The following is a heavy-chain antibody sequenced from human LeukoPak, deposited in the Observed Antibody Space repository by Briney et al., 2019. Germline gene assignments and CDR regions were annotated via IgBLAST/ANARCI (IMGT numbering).Heavy chain of an antibody. J-gene: IGHJ2*01. CDR3: ATGLAAAGVYWYFDL. D-gene: IGHD6-13*01. CDR1: GYTLTELS. Sequence: ASVKVSCKVSGYTLTELSMHWVRQAPGKGLEWMGGFDPEDGETIYAQKFQGRVTMTEDTSTDTAYMELSSLRSEDTAVYYCATGLAAAGVYWYFDLWGRGTLVTVSS. V-gene: IGHV1-24*01. CDR2: FDPEDGET.